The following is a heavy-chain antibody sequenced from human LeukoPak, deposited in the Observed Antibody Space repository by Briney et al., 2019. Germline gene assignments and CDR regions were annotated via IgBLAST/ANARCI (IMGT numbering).Heavy chain of an antibody. D-gene: IGHD6-19*01. CDR2: INTNTGNP. Sequence: GASVKVSCKASGYTFTSYAMNWVRQAPGQGLEWMGWINTNTGNPTYAQGFTGRFVFSLDTSVSTAYLQISSLKAEDTAVYYCARGSPSGGQWLVGFDYWGQGTLVTVSS. J-gene: IGHJ4*02. V-gene: IGHV7-4-1*02. CDR3: ARGSPSGGQWLVGFDY. CDR1: GYTFTSYA.